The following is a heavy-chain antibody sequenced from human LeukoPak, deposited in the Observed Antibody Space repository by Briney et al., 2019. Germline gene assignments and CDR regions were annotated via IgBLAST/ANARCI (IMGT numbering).Heavy chain of an antibody. V-gene: IGHV3-30*04. D-gene: IGHD2/OR15-2a*01. CDR2: ISYDGSNN. CDR3: ARDFSGKKDDSFDI. Sequence: GGSLRLSCAASGFTFSSYAMHWVRQAPGKGLEWVAIISYDGSNNYYADSVKGRFTISRDNSKNTLYLQMNTPRAEDTAVYYCARDFSGKKDDSFDIWGQGTMVTVSS. CDR1: GFTFSSYA. J-gene: IGHJ3*02.